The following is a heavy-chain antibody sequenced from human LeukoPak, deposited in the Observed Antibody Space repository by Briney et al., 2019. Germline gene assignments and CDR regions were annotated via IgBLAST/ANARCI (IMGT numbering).Heavy chain of an antibody. V-gene: IGHV1-69*06. CDR2: IIPIFGTA. J-gene: IGHJ4*02. CDR3: ARDGDSYIDY. Sequence: ASGKVSDKASERTFSSYAISWLRQSPGQGLEWRGRIIPIFGTAIYAQKFQGRVTITENKSTRPAYMEQSRLRYQDTAVYYCARDGDSYIDYWGQGTLVTVSS. D-gene: IGHD2-21*02. CDR1: ERTFSSYA.